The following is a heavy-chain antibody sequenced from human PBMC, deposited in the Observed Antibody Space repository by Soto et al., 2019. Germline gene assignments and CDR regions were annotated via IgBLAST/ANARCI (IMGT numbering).Heavy chain of an antibody. CDR2: IYYSGST. V-gene: IGHV4-59*01. CDR1: GGSISSYY. J-gene: IGHJ4*02. D-gene: IGHD5-18*01. CDR3: ARDNGYSYGYTLDH. Sequence: SETLSLTCTVSGGSISSYYWSWIRQPPGKGLEWIGYIYYSGSTNYNPSLKSRVTISVDTSRNQFSLKLSSVTAADTAVYYCARDNGYSYGYTLDHWGQGTLVTVSS.